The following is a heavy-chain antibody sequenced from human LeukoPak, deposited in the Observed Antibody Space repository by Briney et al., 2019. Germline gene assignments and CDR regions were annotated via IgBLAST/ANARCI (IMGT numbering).Heavy chain of an antibody. CDR2: ISYDGSNK. J-gene: IGHJ6*02. V-gene: IGHV3-30-3*01. CDR1: GFTFSSYA. Sequence: GGSLRLSCAASGFTFSSYAMHWVRQAPGKGLEWVAVISYDGSNKYYADSVKGRFTISRDNSKNTLYLQMNSLRAEDTAVYYCARDHDYSKYHDYYYYGMDVWGQGTTVTVSS. CDR3: ARDHDYSKYHDYYYYGMDV. D-gene: IGHD4-11*01.